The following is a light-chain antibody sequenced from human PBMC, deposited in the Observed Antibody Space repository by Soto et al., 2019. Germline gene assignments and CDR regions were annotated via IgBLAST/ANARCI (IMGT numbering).Light chain of an antibody. CDR1: QSVRSK. V-gene: IGKV3-15*01. CDR2: GAS. CDR3: QQYFYWPPLT. Sequence: EIVLTQSPATLSVSPGERATLSCRASQSVRSKVAWYQQKPGQAPRLLIFGASARATNIPARFSGSGSGTEFNLTISSLQSEDFAVYDCQQYFYWPPLTFGGGTKVEIK. J-gene: IGKJ4*01.